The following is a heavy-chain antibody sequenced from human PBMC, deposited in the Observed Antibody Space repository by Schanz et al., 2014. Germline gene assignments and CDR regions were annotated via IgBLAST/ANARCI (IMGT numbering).Heavy chain of an antibody. CDR3: ARGTMPGTFDI. D-gene: IGHD2-2*01. Sequence: QVQLVQSGAEVKKPGSSMKVSCKASGGTFNSYTINWVRQAPGQGLEWMGRIIPILGIANYAQKFQGRLTITADKSTSTASMELSSLRYEDTALYYCARGTMPGTFDIWGQGTMVTVSS. CDR2: IIPILGIA. V-gene: IGHV1-69*02. CDR1: GGTFNSYT. J-gene: IGHJ3*02.